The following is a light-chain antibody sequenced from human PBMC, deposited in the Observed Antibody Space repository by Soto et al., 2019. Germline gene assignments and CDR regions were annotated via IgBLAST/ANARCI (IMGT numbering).Light chain of an antibody. V-gene: IGKV1-39*01. CDR3: QQSYSPHTIT. J-gene: IGKJ5*01. Sequence: DIQMTQSPSTLSASVGERFAITCRASQSIITYLAWYQQKPGKAPTLLIYAASSLRSGVPSRFSGSGSGTDFTLTISSLKTEDFANYYCQQSYSPHTITFGQGTRLEIK. CDR2: AAS. CDR1: QSIITY.